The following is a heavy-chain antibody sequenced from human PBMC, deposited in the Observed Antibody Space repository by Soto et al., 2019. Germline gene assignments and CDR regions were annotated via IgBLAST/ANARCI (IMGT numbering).Heavy chain of an antibody. CDR2: ISAYNGNT. Sequence: ASVKVSCKASGYTFTSYGISWVRQAPGQGLEWMGWISAYNGNTNYAQKLQGRVTMTTDTSTSTAYMELRSLRSDDTAVYYCARDVLLWFGELPEGYWGQGTLVTVSS. CDR3: ARDVLLWFGELPEGY. D-gene: IGHD3-10*01. CDR1: GYTFTSYG. J-gene: IGHJ4*02. V-gene: IGHV1-18*01.